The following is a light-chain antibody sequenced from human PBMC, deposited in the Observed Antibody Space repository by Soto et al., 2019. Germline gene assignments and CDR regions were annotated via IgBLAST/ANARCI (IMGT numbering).Light chain of an antibody. Sequence: EIVLTQSPGTLSLSAGEREEVFCRASQSVSSSYLAWYQQKPGQAPRLLIYGASSRATGIPDRFSGSGSGTDFTLTISSLQPDDFATYYCQQYNSYAFGQGTKVDIK. CDR3: QQYNSYA. CDR2: GAS. CDR1: QSVSSSY. J-gene: IGKJ1*01. V-gene: IGKV3-20*01.